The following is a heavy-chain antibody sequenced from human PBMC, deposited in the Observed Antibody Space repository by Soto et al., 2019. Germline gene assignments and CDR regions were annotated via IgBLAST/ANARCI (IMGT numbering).Heavy chain of an antibody. D-gene: IGHD2-2*01. Sequence: QVQLVESGGGVVQPGRSLRLSCAASGFTFSSYGMHWVRQAPGKGLEWVAVIWYDGSNKYYADSVKGRFTISRDNSKNTLYLQMNSLRDEDTAVYYCARAAAGHDAFDIGGQGTMVTVSS. CDR3: ARAAAGHDAFDI. J-gene: IGHJ3*02. CDR2: IWYDGSNK. V-gene: IGHV3-33*01. CDR1: GFTFSSYG.